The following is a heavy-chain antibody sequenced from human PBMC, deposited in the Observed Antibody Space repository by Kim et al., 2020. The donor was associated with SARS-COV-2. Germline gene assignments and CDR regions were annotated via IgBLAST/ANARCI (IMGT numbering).Heavy chain of an antibody. CDR2: ISYDGSNK. Sequence: GGSLRLSCAVSGITFRSYGMHWVRQAPGKGLEWVAVISYDGSNKYYADSVKGRFTISRDNSKNKLYLQMNSLRAEDTAVYYCAKDASFDWNYLDYWGQRT. D-gene: IGHD1-7*01. V-gene: IGHV3-30*18. J-gene: IGHJ4*02. CDR3: AKDASFDWNYLDY. CDR1: GITFRSYG.